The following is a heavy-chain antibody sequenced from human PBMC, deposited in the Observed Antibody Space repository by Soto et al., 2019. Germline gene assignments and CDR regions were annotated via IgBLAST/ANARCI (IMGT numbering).Heavy chain of an antibody. CDR2: IDPSDSYV. D-gene: IGHD2-2*01. Sequence: GESLKISCQASGYSFTAYWITWVRQMPGKGLEWMATIDPSDSYVDYSPSFRGHVTFSVDRSITTVYLQWNSLKASDSAMYFCTRRASSIFSHFDFWGQGALVTVSS. V-gene: IGHV5-10-1*01. J-gene: IGHJ4*02. CDR1: GYSFTAYW. CDR3: TRRASSIFSHFDF.